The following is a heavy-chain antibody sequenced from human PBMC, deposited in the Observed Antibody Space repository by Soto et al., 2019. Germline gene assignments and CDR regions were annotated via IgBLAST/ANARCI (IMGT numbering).Heavy chain of an antibody. V-gene: IGHV3-23*01. D-gene: IGHD6-13*01. CDR1: GFTFSSYA. J-gene: IGHJ4*02. CDR3: AKGRLTSRTLTDF. CDR2: ISGNGGST. Sequence: EVQLLESGGGLVQPGGSLGLSCAASGFTFSSYAVSWVRQAPGKGLEWVSGISGNGGSTYYADSVKGRFTISRDNSKNTLYLQMSSLRGDDTAVYYCAKGRLTSRTLTDFWGQGTLVTVSS.